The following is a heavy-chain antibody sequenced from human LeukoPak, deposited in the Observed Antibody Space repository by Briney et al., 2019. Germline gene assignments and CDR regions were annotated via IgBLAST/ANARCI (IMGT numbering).Heavy chain of an antibody. CDR1: GGSISSYY. V-gene: IGHV4-4*07. J-gene: IGHJ3*02. D-gene: IGHD6-13*01. Sequence: SETLSLTCTVSGGSISSYYWSWIRQPAGKGLEWIGRIYTSGSTNYNPSLKSRVTISVDTSKNQFSPKLSSVTAADTAVYYCARPYPAIAAAGTGAFDIWGQGTMVTVSS. CDR2: IYTSGST. CDR3: ARPYPAIAAAGTGAFDI.